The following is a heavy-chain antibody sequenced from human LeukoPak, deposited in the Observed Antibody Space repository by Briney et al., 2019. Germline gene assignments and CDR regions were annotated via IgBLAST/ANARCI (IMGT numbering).Heavy chain of an antibody. CDR3: ARGRGYDLDY. CDR2: INHSGRT. J-gene: IGHJ4*02. D-gene: IGHD3-3*01. CDR1: GGSFSGYY. Sequence: SQSLSLTCAVYGGSFSGYYWSWVRQPPGKGREWIGEINHSGRTNYNPSLKSRVTISVDTSKNQFSLKLSSVTAADTAVYYCARGRGYDLDYWGQGTLVTVSS. V-gene: IGHV4-34*01.